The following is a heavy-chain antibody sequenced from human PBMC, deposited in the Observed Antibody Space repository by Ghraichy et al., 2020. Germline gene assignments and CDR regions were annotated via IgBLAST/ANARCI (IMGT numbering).Heavy chain of an antibody. J-gene: IGHJ4*02. V-gene: IGHV4-39*01. Sequence: SETLSLTCTVSGGSISSISYYWGWIRQPPGKGLEWIGSIYYSGSSYYNPSLKSRVTISVDTSKNQFSLKLSSVTATDTAVYYCARRGFPPPDPFEYWGQGTLVTVSS. D-gene: IGHD3-16*01. CDR2: IYYSGSS. CDR1: GGSISSISYY. CDR3: ARRGFPPPDPFEY.